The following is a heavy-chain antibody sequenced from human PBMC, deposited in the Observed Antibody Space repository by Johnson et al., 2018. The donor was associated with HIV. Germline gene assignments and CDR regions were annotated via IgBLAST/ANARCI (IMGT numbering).Heavy chain of an antibody. CDR2: ISSDGSNK. Sequence: QVQLVESGGGLVQPGGSLRLSCAASGFSFSNYAMHWVRQTPGKGLEWVAVISSDGSNKSFADSVKGRFIISRDNSKNTLYLQMNSLTTEDTAAYYCARGGGCGGDCYSGFDAFDIWGQGTMVTVS. J-gene: IGHJ3*02. CDR3: ARGGGCGGDCYSGFDAFDI. D-gene: IGHD2-21*01. V-gene: IGHV3-30*04. CDR1: GFSFSNYA.